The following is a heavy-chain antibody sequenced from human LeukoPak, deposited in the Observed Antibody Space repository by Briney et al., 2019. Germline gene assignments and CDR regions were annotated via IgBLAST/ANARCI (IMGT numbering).Heavy chain of an antibody. D-gene: IGHD3-10*01. J-gene: IGHJ6*02. V-gene: IGHV3-33*01. CDR3: ARDRATMVRGYYGMDV. CDR1: GFTFSSYG. Sequence: GGSLRLSCAASGFTFSSYGMHWVRQAPGPGLEWVGVIWYDGSNKYYADSVKGRFTISRDNSKNTLYLQMNSLRAEDTAVYYCARDRATMVRGYYGMDVWGQGTTVTVSS. CDR2: IWYDGSNK.